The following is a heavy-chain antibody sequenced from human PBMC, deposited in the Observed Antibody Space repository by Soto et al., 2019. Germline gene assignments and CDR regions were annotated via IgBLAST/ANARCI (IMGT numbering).Heavy chain of an antibody. CDR1: GGSISSSSYY. CDR2: IYYSGST. Sequence: QLQLQESGPGLVKPSETLSLTCTVSGGSISSSSYYWGWIRQPPGKGLEWIGSIYYSGSTYYNPSLKSRVPISVDTSNNQFSLMLSSVTAADTAVYYCARNTVTTFTGNNWFDPWGQGTLVTVSS. D-gene: IGHD4-17*01. CDR3: ARNTVTTFTGNNWFDP. V-gene: IGHV4-39*01. J-gene: IGHJ5*02.